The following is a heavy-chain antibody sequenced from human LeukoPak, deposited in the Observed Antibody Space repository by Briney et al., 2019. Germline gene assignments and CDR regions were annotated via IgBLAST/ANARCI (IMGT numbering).Heavy chain of an antibody. CDR1: GGSISSYY. J-gene: IGHJ5*02. D-gene: IGHD3-10*01. Sequence: PSETLSLTCTVSGGSISSYYWSWIRQPPGKGLEWIGYIYYSGSTNYNPSLKSRVTISVDTSKNQFSLKLSSVTAADTAVYYCVRERNFFGDLSWGQGTLVTVSP. CDR3: VRERNFFGDLS. V-gene: IGHV4-59*12. CDR2: IYYSGST.